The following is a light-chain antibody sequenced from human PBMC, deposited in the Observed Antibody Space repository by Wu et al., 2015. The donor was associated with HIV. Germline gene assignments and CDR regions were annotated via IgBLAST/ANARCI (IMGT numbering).Light chain of an antibody. V-gene: IGKV3-15*01. CDR1: QTVKNN. CDR2: DAS. CDR3: QQYNNWPRHT. Sequence: EIVMTQSPVTLSVSPGESATLSCRASQTVKNNLAWSQQRPGQAPRLLIYDASTRATGIPARFSGRGSGTEFTLTINSMQSEDFAIYYCQQYNNWPRHTFGQGTKLEI. J-gene: IGKJ2*01.